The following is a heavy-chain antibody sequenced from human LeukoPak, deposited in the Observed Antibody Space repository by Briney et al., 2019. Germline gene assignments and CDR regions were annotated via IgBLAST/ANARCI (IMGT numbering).Heavy chain of an antibody. CDR3: ARLYLPATRFDY. J-gene: IGHJ4*02. Sequence: EGSLRLSCAVSGFTVSGNYMSWVRQAPGKGLEWVSLNSGGTTYYADSVKGRFTISRDNSKNTLYLQMNSLRAEDTAAYYCARLYLPATRFDYWGQGTLVTVPS. CDR2: NSGGTT. CDR1: GFTVSGNY. D-gene: IGHD5-24*01. V-gene: IGHV3-53*01.